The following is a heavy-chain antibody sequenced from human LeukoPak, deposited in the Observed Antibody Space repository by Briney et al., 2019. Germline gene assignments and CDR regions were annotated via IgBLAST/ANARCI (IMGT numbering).Heavy chain of an antibody. CDR3: ATGAGCGY. D-gene: IGHD6-19*01. V-gene: IGHV3-48*03. Sequence: GGSLRLSCAASGFTFRSYEMNWVRQAPGKGLEWVSHISSSGNTIYYADSVKGRFTISRDNAKNSLYLQMNTLRDEDTAVYYCATGAGCGYWGQGTLVTVSS. CDR1: GFTFRSYE. CDR2: ISSSGNTI. J-gene: IGHJ4*02.